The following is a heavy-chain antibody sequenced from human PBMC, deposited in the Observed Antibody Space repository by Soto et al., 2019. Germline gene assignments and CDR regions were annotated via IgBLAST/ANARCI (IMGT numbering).Heavy chain of an antibody. CDR1: GGSISGGIHS. CDR2: IFDSVST. J-gene: IGHJ2*01. CDR3: AREIMPLPNDWYFDL. V-gene: IGHV4-30-4*01. D-gene: IGHD2-8*01. Sequence: QVQLQESGPGLVKPSETLSLTCTVSGGSISGGIHSWSWIRQPPGKGLEWIGHIFDSVSTYYNPSLKSRLTRSVDTSKNQCSLRLNSVTAADTAMYYCAREIMPLPNDWYFDLWGRGTLVTVSS.